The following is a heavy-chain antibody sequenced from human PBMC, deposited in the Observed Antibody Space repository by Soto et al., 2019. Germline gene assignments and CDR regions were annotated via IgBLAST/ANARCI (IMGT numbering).Heavy chain of an antibody. CDR1: GLTFSSYS. Sequence: PGGSLRLSCAASGLTFSSYSMSWVRQAPGKGLEWVSAISGSGGSTYYADSVKGRFTISRDNSKNTLYLQMNSLGAEDTAVYYCAKAGPVVTAFNWFDPWGQGTLVTISS. J-gene: IGHJ5*02. CDR3: AKAGPVVTAFNWFDP. D-gene: IGHD2-21*02. V-gene: IGHV3-23*01. CDR2: ISGSGGST.